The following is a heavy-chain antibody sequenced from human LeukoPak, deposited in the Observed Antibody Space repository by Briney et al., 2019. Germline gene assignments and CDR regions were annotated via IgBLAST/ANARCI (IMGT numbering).Heavy chain of an antibody. CDR3: ARQRRDGYNVAGFVDY. CDR1: GVSISSSNW. CDR2: IYYSGTI. Sequence: SDTLSLTCVVSGVSISSSNWWGWIRQPPGKGLEWIGYIYYSGTISYNPSLKSRVTMSIDTSKNMFSLNLSSVTAADTAVYYCARQRRDGYNVAGFVDYWGQGTLVTVSS. D-gene: IGHD5-24*01. V-gene: IGHV4-28*05. J-gene: IGHJ4*02.